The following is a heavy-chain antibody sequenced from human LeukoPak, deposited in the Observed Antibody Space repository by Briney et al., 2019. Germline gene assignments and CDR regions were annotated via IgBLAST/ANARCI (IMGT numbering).Heavy chain of an antibody. J-gene: IGHJ4*02. CDR2: ISASRGVT. CDR3: AKDVGDSSGRGPGY. Sequence: PGGSLRLSCADSGFTFSTYVMSWVRQAPGKGLEWVSTISASRGVTKFADSVKGRFTISRDNSKNTLFLQMNSLRVEDTAIYYCAKDVGDSSGRGPGYWGQGTLVTVFS. CDR1: GFTFSTYV. V-gene: IGHV3-23*01. D-gene: IGHD3-22*01.